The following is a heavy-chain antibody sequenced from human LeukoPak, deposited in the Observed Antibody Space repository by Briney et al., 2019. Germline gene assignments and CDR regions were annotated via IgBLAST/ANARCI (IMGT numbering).Heavy chain of an antibody. CDR3: ARHAYCGGDCYHDFDY. V-gene: IGHV4-39*01. CDR2: IYYSGST. D-gene: IGHD2-21*02. Sequence: SETLSLTCTVSGGSISSSSYYWCWIRQPPGKGLEWIGSIYYSGSTYYNPSLKSRVTISVDTSKNQFSLKLSSVTAADTAVYYCARHAYCGGDCYHDFDYWGQGTLVTVSS. CDR1: GGSISSSSYY. J-gene: IGHJ4*02.